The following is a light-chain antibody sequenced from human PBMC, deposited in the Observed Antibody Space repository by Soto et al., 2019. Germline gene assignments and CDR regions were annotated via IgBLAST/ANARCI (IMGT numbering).Light chain of an antibody. Sequence: EIVMTQSPATVSVSPGERATLAFRASQSISGYLAWYQQKPGQAPRLLIYGASTRATDIPARFSGGGSGTEFTLTINSLQSEDVAVYYCHQVNDWPRGTFGQGTKVDIK. V-gene: IGKV3-15*01. CDR1: QSISGY. CDR2: GAS. CDR3: HQVNDWPRGT. J-gene: IGKJ1*01.